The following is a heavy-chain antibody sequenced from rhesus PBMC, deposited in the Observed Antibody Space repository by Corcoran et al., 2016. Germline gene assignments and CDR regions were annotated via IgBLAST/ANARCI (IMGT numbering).Heavy chain of an antibody. J-gene: IGHJ4*01. D-gene: IGHD3-9*01. CDR3: AREFTYDYGYYYTPFDY. CDR1: GGSISSSNG. V-gene: IGHV4-93*01. Sequence: QVQLQESGPAVVKPSETLSLTCAVSGGSISSSNGWSWIRQSPGKGLEWIGGIYGSGGSTEYNPSLKCQVTISKDTSKNQFSLKLSSVTAADTAVYYCAREFTYDYGYYYTPFDYWGQGVLVTVSS. CDR2: IYGSGGST.